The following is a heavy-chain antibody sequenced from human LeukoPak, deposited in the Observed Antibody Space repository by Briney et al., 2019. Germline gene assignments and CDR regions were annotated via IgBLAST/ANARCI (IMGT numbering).Heavy chain of an antibody. D-gene: IGHD5/OR15-5a*01. CDR1: GFTFSDSA. CDR3: TTQESTPGF. CDR2: IRDKGYGHAT. V-gene: IGHV3-73*01. Sequence: GGSLRLSCAASGFTFSDSAIHWVRQASGKGLEWVGRIRDKGYGHATAYAASVKGRFTLSRDDSKSTAFLQMNDLKTDDTALYYCTTQESTPGFWGPGTLVTVSS. J-gene: IGHJ4*02.